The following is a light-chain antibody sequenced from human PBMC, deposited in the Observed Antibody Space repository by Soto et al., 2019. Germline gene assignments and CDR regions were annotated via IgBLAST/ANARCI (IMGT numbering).Light chain of an antibody. CDR2: DAS. Sequence: PVDRAPLSCNASQSFSSSLVWYQQKPGQAPRLLIYDASNGATGIAARFSGSGSGTYFPLTINQLQAEDFAFYYCQQYSYWWTFGQGTKVDIK. V-gene: IGKV3-11*01. J-gene: IGKJ1*01. CDR1: QSFSSS. CDR3: QQYSYWWT.